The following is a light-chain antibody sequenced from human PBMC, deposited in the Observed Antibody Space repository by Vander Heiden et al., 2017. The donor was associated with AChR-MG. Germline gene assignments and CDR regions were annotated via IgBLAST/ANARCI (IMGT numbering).Light chain of an antibody. J-gene: IGLJ1*01. CDR3: SSFTTSNTLV. CDR2: DVT. V-gene: IGLV2-14*01. Sequence: QSALTQPASVSGSPGPSITISCTGTSSDVGAHNYVSWYQQHPGNAPKVMIYDVTSRPSGVSNRFSGSKSGNTASLTISGLQTEDEADYYCSSFTTSNTLVFGTGTKVTVL. CDR1: SSDVGAHNY.